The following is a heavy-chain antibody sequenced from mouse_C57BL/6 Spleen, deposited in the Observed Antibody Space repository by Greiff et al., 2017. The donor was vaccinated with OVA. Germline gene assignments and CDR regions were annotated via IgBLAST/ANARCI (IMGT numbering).Heavy chain of an antibody. CDR3: ARRGRDYAMDY. V-gene: IGHV5-6*02. CDR2: ISRGGGYT. J-gene: IGHJ4*01. Sequence: EVKGVESGGDLVKPGGSLKLSCAASGFTFSSYGMSWVRQTPDKRLEWVATISRGGGYTYYPDRVKGGFTITGDKAKNTLYLQMSSQKSEDTAMYYCARRGRDYAMDYWGQGTSVTVSS. CDR1: GFTFSSYG.